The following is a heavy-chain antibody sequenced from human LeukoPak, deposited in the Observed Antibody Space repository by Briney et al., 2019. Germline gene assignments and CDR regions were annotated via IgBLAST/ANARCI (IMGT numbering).Heavy chain of an antibody. V-gene: IGHV1-2*02. Sequence: GASVKVSCKASGYTFTGYYMHWVRQAPGQGLEWMGWINPNSGGTNYAQKFQGRVTMTRDTSISTAYMELSRLRSDDTAVYYCARGDIVVEIAATNYGMDVWGQGTTVTVSS. CDR1: GYTFTGYY. CDR2: INPNSGGT. J-gene: IGHJ6*02. CDR3: ARGDIVVEIAATNYGMDV. D-gene: IGHD2-15*01.